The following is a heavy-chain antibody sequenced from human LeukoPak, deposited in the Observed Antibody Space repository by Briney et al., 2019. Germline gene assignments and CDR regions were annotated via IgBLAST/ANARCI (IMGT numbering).Heavy chain of an antibody. J-gene: IGHJ3*02. Sequence: GASVKVSCKASGYTFTGYYMHWVRQAPGQGLEWMGRIIPILGIANYAQKFQGRVTITADKSTSTAYMELSSLRSEDTAVYYCARAVDYDFWSGSDDAFDIWGQGTMVTVSS. CDR1: GYTFTGYY. D-gene: IGHD3-3*01. CDR3: ARAVDYDFWSGSDDAFDI. CDR2: IIPILGIA. V-gene: IGHV1-69*04.